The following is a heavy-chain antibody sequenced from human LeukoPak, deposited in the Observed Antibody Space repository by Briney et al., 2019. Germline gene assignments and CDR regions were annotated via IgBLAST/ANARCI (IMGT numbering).Heavy chain of an antibody. CDR3: ARVSGYDFWSGYSTFDY. Sequence: SETLCLTCAVSGGSISSSNWWSWVRQPPGKGLEWIGEMYHSGSTNYNPSLKSRVTISVDKSKNQFSLKLSSVTAADTAVYYCARVSGYDFWSGYSTFDYWGQGTLVTVSS. D-gene: IGHD3-3*01. J-gene: IGHJ4*02. CDR2: MYHSGST. V-gene: IGHV4-4*02. CDR1: GGSISSSNW.